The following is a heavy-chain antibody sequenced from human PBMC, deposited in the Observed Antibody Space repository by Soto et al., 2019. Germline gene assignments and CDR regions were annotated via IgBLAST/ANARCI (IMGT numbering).Heavy chain of an antibody. Sequence: QVQLVESGGGLVKPGGSLRLSCAASGFTFSDYYMSWIRQAPGRGLEWVSCITDSGGTIYYADSVKGRFTISRDNAKNLLYLQMNSLRAEDTAVYFCASGHGTGYYFDYWGQGSLVTVSS. CDR1: GFTFSDYY. D-gene: IGHD1-1*01. CDR3: ASGHGTGYYFDY. CDR2: ITDSGGTI. V-gene: IGHV3-11*01. J-gene: IGHJ4*02.